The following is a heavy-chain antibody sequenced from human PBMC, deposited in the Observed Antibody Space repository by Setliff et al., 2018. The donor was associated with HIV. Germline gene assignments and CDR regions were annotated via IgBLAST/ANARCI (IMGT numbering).Heavy chain of an antibody. CDR3: DSSGHLAYYFDY. V-gene: IGHV4-38-2*02. Sequence: PSETLSLTCSVSGYSLSSASYWGWIRQSPEKGLEWIGSISLSGSTYYNPSLQSRVTISIDMSKNHFSLNLKSVTAADTAIYYYDSSGHLAYYFDYWGQGTLVTVSS. CDR2: ISLSGST. J-gene: IGHJ4*02. D-gene: IGHD3-22*01. CDR1: GYSLSSASY.